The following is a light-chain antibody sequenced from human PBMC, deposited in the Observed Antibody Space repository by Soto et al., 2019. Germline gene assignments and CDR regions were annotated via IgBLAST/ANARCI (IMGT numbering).Light chain of an antibody. Sequence: QLVLTQPPSASGTPGQRVTMSCSGSYSNIGFYSVSWYQQLPGAAPKLLIYTSDQRASGVPDRFSGSKSGTSASLAISGLHSEDEADYYCAAWDDNLNGWVFGGGTKLTVL. CDR1: YSNIGFYS. J-gene: IGLJ3*02. CDR2: TSD. V-gene: IGLV1-44*01. CDR3: AAWDDNLNGWV.